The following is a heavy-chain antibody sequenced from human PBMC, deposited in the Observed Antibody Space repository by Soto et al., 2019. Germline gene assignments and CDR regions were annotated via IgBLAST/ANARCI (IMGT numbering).Heavy chain of an antibody. CDR2: ISRGATTT. J-gene: IGHJ4*02. CDR1: GLTFIIFE. V-gene: IGHV3-48*03. D-gene: IGHD3-22*01. CDR3: ATRSNDYYLY. Sequence: WESXRLSCSVSGLTFIIFERYLFRQAAGKGPEWISYISRGATTTYYADSVSGRVTISRYDAENSVFLQMDSLRVEDTAIYFCATRSNDYYLYWGQGTLVTVSS.